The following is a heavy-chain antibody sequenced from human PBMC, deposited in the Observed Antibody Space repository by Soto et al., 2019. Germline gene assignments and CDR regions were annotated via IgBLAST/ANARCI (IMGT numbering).Heavy chain of an antibody. Sequence: QVQLVESGGGVVQPGRSLRLSCAASGFTFSSYGMHWVRQAPGKGLEWVAVISYDGSNKYYADSVKGRFTISRDNSKNTLYLQMNSLRAEDTAVYYCAKAVNSGVMVYATDAFDIWGQGTMVTVSS. D-gene: IGHD2-8*01. CDR2: ISYDGSNK. CDR3: AKAVNSGVMVYATDAFDI. J-gene: IGHJ3*02. CDR1: GFTFSSYG. V-gene: IGHV3-30*18.